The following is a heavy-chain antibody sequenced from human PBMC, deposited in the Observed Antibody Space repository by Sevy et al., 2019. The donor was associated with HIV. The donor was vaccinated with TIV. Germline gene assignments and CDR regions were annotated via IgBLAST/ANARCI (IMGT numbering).Heavy chain of an antibody. J-gene: IGHJ4*02. Sequence: GGSLRLSCETSGFRFSDFYMSWIRLAPGKGLECVAYSSPSGVTKYYGDSVKGRFTISRDFAKNSLSLQMSSLKAEDTAVYYCARGMGWIQTWLPDYWGQGTLVTVSS. V-gene: IGHV3-11*01. D-gene: IGHD5-18*01. CDR3: ARGMGWIQTWLPDY. CDR2: SSPSGVTK. CDR1: GFRFSDFY.